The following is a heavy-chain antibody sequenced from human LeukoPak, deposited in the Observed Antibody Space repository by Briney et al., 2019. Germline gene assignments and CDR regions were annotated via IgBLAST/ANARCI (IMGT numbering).Heavy chain of an antibody. CDR1: GGTFISYA. D-gene: IGHD5-18*01. CDR2: MIPIFGTA. J-gene: IGHJ6*03. Sequence: ASVKVSCKASGGTFISYAISGVRQAPGQGLEWMGGMIPIFGTASYAQKFQGRVTITADESTSAAYMELSSLRSEDTAVYYCARWIVDTAMVSEGGWGYSYYMDVWGKGTTVTVSS. V-gene: IGHV1-69*13. CDR3: ARWIVDTAMVSEGGWGYSYYMDV.